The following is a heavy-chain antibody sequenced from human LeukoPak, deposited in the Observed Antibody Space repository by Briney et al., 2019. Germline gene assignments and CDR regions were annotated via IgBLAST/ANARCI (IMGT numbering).Heavy chain of an antibody. D-gene: IGHD2-15*01. CDR1: GYSFSSYW. CDR3: ARHSSYCSATSCFPKE. J-gene: IGHJ4*02. Sequence: GESLKISCKGSGYSFSSYWIGWVRQMPGKGLEWMGIINPGDSYIRYGPSFQGQITISVDKSIKTVYLQWGSLKASDTAMYYCARHSSYCSATSCFPKEWGQGTLVTVSS. CDR2: INPGDSYI. V-gene: IGHV5-51*01.